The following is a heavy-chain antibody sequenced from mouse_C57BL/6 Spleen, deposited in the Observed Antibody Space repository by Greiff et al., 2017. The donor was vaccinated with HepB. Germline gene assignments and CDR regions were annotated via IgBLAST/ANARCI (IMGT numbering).Heavy chain of an antibody. CDR3: TRSGDSNYVKNYFDY. J-gene: IGHJ2*01. Sequence: QVQLQQSGAELVKPGASVKISCKASGYAFSSYWMNWVKQRPGKGLEWIGQIYPGDGDTNYNGKFKGKATLTADKSSSTAYMQLSSLTSEDSAVYFCTRSGDSNYVKNYFDYWGQGTTLTVSS. CDR2: IYPGDGDT. D-gene: IGHD2-5*01. CDR1: GYAFSSYW. V-gene: IGHV1-80*01.